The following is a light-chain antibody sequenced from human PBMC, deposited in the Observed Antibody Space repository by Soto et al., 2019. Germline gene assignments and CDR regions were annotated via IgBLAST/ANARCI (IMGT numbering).Light chain of an antibody. CDR1: SSDVGGYNY. Sequence: QSALTQPRSVSGSPGQSVTISCTGTSSDVGGYNYVSWYQQHPGKAPKLMIYDVSKRPSGVPDRFSGSKSGNTASLTISGLQAEDEADYYCCPYAGSLSGGGTKLTVL. J-gene: IGLJ2*01. CDR2: DVS. CDR3: CPYAGSL. V-gene: IGLV2-11*01.